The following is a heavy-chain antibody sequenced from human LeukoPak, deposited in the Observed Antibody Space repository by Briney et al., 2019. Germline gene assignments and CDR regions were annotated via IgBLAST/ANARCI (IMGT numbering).Heavy chain of an antibody. V-gene: IGHV3-30*03. CDR3: ARSHPYMDV. Sequence: GGSLRLSCAASGFTFSSYGMHWVRQAPGKGLEWVAVISYDGSNKYYADSVKGRFTISRDNSKNTLYLQMNSLRAEDTAVYYCARSHPYMDVWGKGTTVTVSS. CDR1: GFTFSSYG. CDR2: ISYDGSNK. J-gene: IGHJ6*03.